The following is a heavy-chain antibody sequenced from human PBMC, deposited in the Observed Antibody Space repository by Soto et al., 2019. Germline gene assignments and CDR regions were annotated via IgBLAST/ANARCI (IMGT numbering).Heavy chain of an antibody. J-gene: IGHJ4*02. CDR1: GFSFRNYG. CDR3: VKEKLYSNYEYYFDS. CDR2: ISWHSGTI. V-gene: IGHV3-9*01. Sequence: EVHLVESGGGLVQPGRSLRLSCAASGFSFRNYGMHWVRRVPGKGLEWVSGISWHSGTIGYADSVRGRFTISRDNAKNSLYLQMNSLRPEDTALYYCVKEKLYSNYEYYFDSWGQGTLFTVSS. D-gene: IGHD4-4*01.